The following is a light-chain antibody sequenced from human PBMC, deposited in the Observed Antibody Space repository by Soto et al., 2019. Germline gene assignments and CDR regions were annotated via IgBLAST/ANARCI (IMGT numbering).Light chain of an antibody. CDR3: SSYTSSNTPYG. V-gene: IGLV2-14*01. CDR1: SSDVGGYNF. Sequence: QSALTQPASVSGSPGQSITISCTGSSSDVGGYNFVSWYQHHPGKAPKLILYEVTTRPSGVSSRFSGSKSGNTASLTISGLQADDEAKYCFSSYTSSNTPYGFGTGTKLAVL. J-gene: IGLJ1*01. CDR2: EVT.